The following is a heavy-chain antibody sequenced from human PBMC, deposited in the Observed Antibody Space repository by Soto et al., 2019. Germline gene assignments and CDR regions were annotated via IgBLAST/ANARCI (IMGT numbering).Heavy chain of an antibody. J-gene: IGHJ4*02. Sequence: QVQLQESGPGLVKPSETLSLTCTVSGGSISPYYWSWIRQPPGKGLEWIGYIYYSGSTKYNPSLKSRVTISVDTTKNQFSLRLGSVTAADTAVYYCVRVGGYYGDYPNFDYWGQGTLVTVSS. CDR3: VRVGGYYGDYPNFDY. CDR2: IYYSGST. CDR1: GGSISPYY. D-gene: IGHD4-17*01. V-gene: IGHV4-59*01.